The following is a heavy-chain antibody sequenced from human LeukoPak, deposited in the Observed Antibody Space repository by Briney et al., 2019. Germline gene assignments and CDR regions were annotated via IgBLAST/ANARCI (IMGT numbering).Heavy chain of an antibody. CDR1: GFTFSSYE. CDR3: ARAFRNWFDP. CDR2: ITGPGTSI. J-gene: IGHJ5*02. Sequence: GGSLRLSCAASGFTFSSYEMNWVRQAPGRGLEWVSYITGPGTSIYYADSVKGRFTISRDNAKNSLYLQMNSLRAEDTAVYYCARAFRNWFDPWGQGTLVTVSS. V-gene: IGHV3-48*03.